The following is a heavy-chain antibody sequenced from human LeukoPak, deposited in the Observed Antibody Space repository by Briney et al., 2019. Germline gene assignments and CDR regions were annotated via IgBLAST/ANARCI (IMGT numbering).Heavy chain of an antibody. Sequence: GVSLTLSCPASGFTVITNDMTWVRQAPGKGLEWVAVLYSDGNTKYADSVQGRFTISRDNSKHTLYLEMNSLSPDDTAVYYCARGVEPLAANTLAYCGQGTLVTVSS. V-gene: IGHV3-53*01. CDR3: ARGVEPLAANTLAY. CDR1: GFTVITND. CDR2: LYSDGNT. J-gene: IGHJ4*02. D-gene: IGHD3-16*01.